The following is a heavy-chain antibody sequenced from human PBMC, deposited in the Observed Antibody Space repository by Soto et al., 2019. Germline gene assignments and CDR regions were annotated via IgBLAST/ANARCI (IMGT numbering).Heavy chain of an antibody. J-gene: IGHJ6*02. CDR1: GFTFSSYA. CDR3: ATLFDGPYRLDV. V-gene: IGHV3-23*01. Sequence: RLSCAASGFTFSSYAMSWVRQAPGKGLEWVSAISGSGGSTYYADSVKGRFTISRDNSKNTLYLQMNSLRAEDTAVYYCATLFDGPYRLDVWGQGTKVTVSS. D-gene: IGHD4-17*01. CDR2: ISGSGGST.